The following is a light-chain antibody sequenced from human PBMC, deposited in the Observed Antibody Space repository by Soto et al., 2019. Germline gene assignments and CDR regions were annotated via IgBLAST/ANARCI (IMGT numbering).Light chain of an antibody. CDR2: GAS. CDR3: HQYGSSPPVT. CDR1: QSVSSSY. V-gene: IGKV3-20*01. J-gene: IGKJ5*01. Sequence: ENLLTQSRGTLSLSAGETASLSCIASQSVSSSYLAWYQQKPGQAPRLLIYGASSRATGIPDRFSGSGSGTDFTLTISRLEPEDFAMYYCHQYGSSPPVTFGQGTRLEI.